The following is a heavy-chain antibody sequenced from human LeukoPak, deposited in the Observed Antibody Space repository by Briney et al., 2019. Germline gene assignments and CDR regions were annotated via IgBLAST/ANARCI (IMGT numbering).Heavy chain of an antibody. Sequence: PSETLSLTCTVSGGSISSSSYYWGWIRQPPGKGLEWTGSIYYSGSTYYNPSLKSRVTISVDTSKNQFSLKLSSVTAADTAVYYCARYGVVGATHFDYWGQGTLVTVSS. J-gene: IGHJ4*02. CDR3: ARYGVVGATHFDY. CDR2: IYYSGST. CDR1: GGSISSSSYY. V-gene: IGHV4-39*01. D-gene: IGHD1-26*01.